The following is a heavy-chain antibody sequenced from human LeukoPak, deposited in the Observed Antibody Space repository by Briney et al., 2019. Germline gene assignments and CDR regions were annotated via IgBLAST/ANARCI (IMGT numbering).Heavy chain of an antibody. V-gene: IGHV1-18*01. D-gene: IGHD3-22*01. Sequence: ASVKVSCKASGYTFTSYGISWVRQAPGQGLEWMGWISAYNGNTNYAQKLQGRVTMTTDTSTSTAYMELRSLRSDDTAVYYCARRAPDYYDGSGYLVPQYYFDYWGQGTLVTVSS. J-gene: IGHJ4*02. CDR3: ARRAPDYYDGSGYLVPQYYFDY. CDR2: ISAYNGNT. CDR1: GYTFTSYG.